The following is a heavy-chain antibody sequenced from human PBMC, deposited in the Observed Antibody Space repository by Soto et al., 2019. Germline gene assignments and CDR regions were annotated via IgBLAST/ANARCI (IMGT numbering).Heavy chain of an antibody. J-gene: IGHJ5*02. CDR3: ARELSVSWYNWFDP. Sequence: EMQLVESGGGWIQPGESLRLSCAASGFSVSSNSMNWVRQAPGKGLAWVSVIHSDVTTYFADSVQGRFIISRDNSKNMLDLQMNSLRGEDTAIYYCARELSVSWYNWFDPWGQGTLVTVSS. CDR1: GFSVSSNS. D-gene: IGHD6-13*01. CDR2: IHSDVTT. V-gene: IGHV3-53*01.